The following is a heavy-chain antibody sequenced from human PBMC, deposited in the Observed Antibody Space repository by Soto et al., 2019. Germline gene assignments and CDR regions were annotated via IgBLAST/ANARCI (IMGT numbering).Heavy chain of an antibody. Sequence: ASVKVSCKASGFTFTSSAVQWVRQARGQRLEWIGWIVVGSGNTNYAQKFQERVTITRDMSTGTAYMELSSLRSEDTAVYYCAADNHYYDSSGYLHAHFDYWGQGTLVTVSS. CDR2: IVVGSGNT. CDR1: GFTFTSSA. J-gene: IGHJ4*02. V-gene: IGHV1-58*01. D-gene: IGHD3-22*01. CDR3: AADNHYYDSSGYLHAHFDY.